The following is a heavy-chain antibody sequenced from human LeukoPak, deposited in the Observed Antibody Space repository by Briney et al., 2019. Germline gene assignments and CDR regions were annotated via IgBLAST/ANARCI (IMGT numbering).Heavy chain of an antibody. D-gene: IGHD1-7*01. CDR1: GYTLTELS. CDR2: FDPEDGET. J-gene: IGHJ3*02. V-gene: IGHV1-24*01. CDR3: ATGGITGTTAAFDI. Sequence: ASVKVSCKVSGYTLTELSMHWVRQAPGKGLEWMGGFDPEDGETIYAQKFQGRVTMTEDTSTDTAYMELSSLRSEDTAVYYCATGGITGTTAAFDIWGQGTMVTVSS.